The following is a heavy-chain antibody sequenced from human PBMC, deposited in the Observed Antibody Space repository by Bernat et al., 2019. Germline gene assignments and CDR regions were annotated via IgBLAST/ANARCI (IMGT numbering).Heavy chain of an antibody. D-gene: IGHD3-16*01. CDR2: IWYDGSNK. Sequence: VQLVQSGGGVVQPGRSLRLSCAASGFTFSSYGMHWVRQAPGKGLEWVAVIWYDGSNKYYADSVKGRFTISRDNSKNTLYLQMNSLRAEGTAVYYCARGLYDNVWGSYSWGQGTTVTVSS. J-gene: IGHJ6*02. V-gene: IGHV3-33*01. CDR1: GFTFSSYG. CDR3: ARGLYDNVWGSYS.